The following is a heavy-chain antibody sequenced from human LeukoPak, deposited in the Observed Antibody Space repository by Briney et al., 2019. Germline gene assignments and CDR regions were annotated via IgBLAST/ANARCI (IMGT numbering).Heavy chain of an antibody. V-gene: IGHV3-30-3*01. D-gene: IGHD5-12*01. Sequence: PGGSLRLSCAASGFTFSSYAMHWVRQAPGKGLEWVAVISYDGSNKYYADSVKGRFTISRDNSKNTLYLQMNSLRAEDTAVYYCAREGSGYEIGYGMDVWGQGTTVTVSS. CDR2: ISYDGSNK. CDR3: AREGSGYEIGYGMDV. J-gene: IGHJ6*02. CDR1: GFTFSSYA.